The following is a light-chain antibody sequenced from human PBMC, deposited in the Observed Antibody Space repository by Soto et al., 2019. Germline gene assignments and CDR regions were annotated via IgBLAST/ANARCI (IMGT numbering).Light chain of an antibody. Sequence: EIVLTQSPATLSLSPGERATLSGRARQSVSSYLAWYQQKPGQAPSLLIYDASNRATGIPARFSGSGSGTDFTLTISSLEPEDFAVYYCQQRSNWPPLTFGGGTKVEIK. J-gene: IGKJ4*01. CDR3: QQRSNWPPLT. CDR1: QSVSSY. CDR2: DAS. V-gene: IGKV3-11*01.